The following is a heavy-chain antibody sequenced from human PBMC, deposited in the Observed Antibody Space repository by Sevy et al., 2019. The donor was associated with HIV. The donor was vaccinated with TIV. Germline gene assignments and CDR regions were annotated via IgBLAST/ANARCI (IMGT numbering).Heavy chain of an antibody. D-gene: IGHD3-22*01. CDR3: ARATYYDSSGWLYYFDY. J-gene: IGHJ4*02. CDR1: GGSISSYY. V-gene: IGHV4-59*01. CDR2: IYYSGST. Sequence: SETLSLTCTVSGGSISSYYWSWIRQPPGKGLEWIGYIYYSGSTNYNPSHKSRVTISVDTSKNQFSLKLSSVTAADTAVFYCARATYYDSSGWLYYFDYWGQGTLVTVSS.